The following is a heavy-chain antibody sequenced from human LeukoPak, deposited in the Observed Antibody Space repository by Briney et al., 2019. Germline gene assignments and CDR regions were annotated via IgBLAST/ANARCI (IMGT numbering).Heavy chain of an antibody. CDR3: ARGAGPAVIRGRAGYYFDY. Sequence: PGRSLRLSCAPSGFTFSSNGMHWVRQAPGKGLEWVAVISYDGSNKYYADSVKGPFTISTDNSTNTLYLQMNILRNEHTAVYICARGAGPAVIRGRAGYYFDYWGQGTLVTVSS. CDR2: ISYDGSNK. J-gene: IGHJ4*02. D-gene: IGHD3-10*01. V-gene: IGHV3-30-3*01. CDR1: GFTFSSNG.